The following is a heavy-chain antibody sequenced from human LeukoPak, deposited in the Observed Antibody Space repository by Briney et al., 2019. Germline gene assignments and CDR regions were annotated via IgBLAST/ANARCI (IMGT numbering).Heavy chain of an antibody. V-gene: IGHV1-8*03. CDR2: MNPNSGNT. CDR1: GYTFTSYD. D-gene: IGHD3-10*01. CDR3: ARGRITMVRGVLYYYYMDV. J-gene: IGHJ6*03. Sequence: ASVKVSCKASGYTFTSYDINWVRQATGQGLEWMGWMNPNSGNTGYAQKFQGRVTITRNTSISTAYMELSSLRSEDTAVYYCARGRITMVRGVLYYYYMDVWGKGTTVTVSS.